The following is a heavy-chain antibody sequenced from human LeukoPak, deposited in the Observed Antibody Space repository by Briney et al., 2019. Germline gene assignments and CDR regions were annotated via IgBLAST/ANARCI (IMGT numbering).Heavy chain of an antibody. D-gene: IGHD3-3*01. CDR2: INHSGST. CDR3: ARSIDYYDFWSGIDY. V-gene: IGHV4-34*01. Sequence: PSETLSLTCAVYGGSFSGYYWSWIRQPPGKGLEWIGEINHSGSTNYNPSLKSRVTISVDTSKNQFSLKLSSVTAADTAVYYCARSIDYYDFWSGIDYWGQGTLVTVSS. J-gene: IGHJ4*02. CDR1: GGSFSGYY.